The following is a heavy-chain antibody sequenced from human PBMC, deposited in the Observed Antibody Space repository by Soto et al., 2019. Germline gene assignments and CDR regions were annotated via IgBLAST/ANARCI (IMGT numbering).Heavy chain of an antibody. Sequence: QVQLVESGGGVVQPGRSLRLSCAVSGFIFKNYALNWVRQAPGKGLEWVASITRDGYNKYYADSVKGRFTISRDNSKNTLSLQMTALRVEDWSVYYCTKSSGGSSSVGMDYWGPGTLVTVSS. J-gene: IGHJ4*02. CDR1: GFIFKNYA. CDR3: TKSSGGSSSVGMDY. V-gene: IGHV3-30*04. D-gene: IGHD6-6*01. CDR2: ITRDGYNK.